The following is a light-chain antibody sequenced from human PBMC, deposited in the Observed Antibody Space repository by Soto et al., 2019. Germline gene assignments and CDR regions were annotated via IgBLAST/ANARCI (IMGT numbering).Light chain of an antibody. CDR1: QSVGSS. Sequence: EIVMTQSPATLSVSPGERATLSCRASQSVGSSLAWYQQKPGQAPRLLIYGASARATGIPVRFSGSGSGTQFTLTISSLQSEDFAVYYCQQYTTWPPSVTFGGGTKVEIK. CDR3: QQYTTWPPSVT. CDR2: GAS. V-gene: IGKV3-15*01. J-gene: IGKJ4*01.